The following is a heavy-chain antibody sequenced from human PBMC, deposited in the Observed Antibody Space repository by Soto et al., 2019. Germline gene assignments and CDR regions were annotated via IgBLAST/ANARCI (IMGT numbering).Heavy chain of an antibody. Sequence: GGSLRLSCAASGFNFSSYSMNWVSQAPGKGLEWVSYIGSNSSTIYYADSVKGRFTISRDNAKNSLYLQMDSLRDEDTAVSYCARRGGIHRGVHHGGQSALVTVSS. J-gene: IGHJ1*01. V-gene: IGHV3-48*02. CDR2: IGSNSSTI. D-gene: IGHD1-26*01. CDR3: ARRGGIHRGVHH. CDR1: GFNFSSYS.